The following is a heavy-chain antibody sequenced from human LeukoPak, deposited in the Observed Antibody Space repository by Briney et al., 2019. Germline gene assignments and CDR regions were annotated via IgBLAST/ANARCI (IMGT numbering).Heavy chain of an antibody. CDR2: IYYSGST. V-gene: IGHV4-59*08. J-gene: IGHJ4*02. CDR3: PRQNPAPSGQGLDY. Sequence: TSETLSLTCTVSGGSISSYYWSWIRQPPGKGLEWIGYIYYSGSTNYNPSLKSRVTFSVDTSKNQFSLELTSVTAADTAVYYCPRQNPAPSGQGLDYWGQETLVTVYS. CDR1: GGSISSYY. D-gene: IGHD2-2*01.